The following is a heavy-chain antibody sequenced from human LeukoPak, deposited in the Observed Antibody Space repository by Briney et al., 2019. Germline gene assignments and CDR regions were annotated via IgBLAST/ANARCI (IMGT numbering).Heavy chain of an antibody. D-gene: IGHD4-23*01. CDR2: INPNSGDT. V-gene: IGHV1-2*02. J-gene: IGHJ4*02. CDR1: GYTFTGYY. CDR3: ARDLYGGNSFDY. Sequence: GASVKVSCKASGYTFTGYYMHWVRQAPGQGLEWMGWINPNSGDTNYAQKFQGRVTMTRDTSISTAYMELSRLRSDDTAVYYCARDLYGGNSFDYWGQGTLVTVSS.